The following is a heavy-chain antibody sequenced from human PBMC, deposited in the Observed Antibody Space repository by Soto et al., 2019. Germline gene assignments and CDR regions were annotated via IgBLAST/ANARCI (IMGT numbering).Heavy chain of an antibody. CDR3: AREHPVAHTDY. V-gene: IGHV3-33*01. Sequence: QVQLVESGGGVVQPGRSLRLSCAASGFTFSSYGMHWVRQAPGKGLEWVAVIWYDGSNKYYADSVKGRFTISRDNSKNTLYLQMNSLRAEDTAVYYCAREHPVAHTDYWGQGTLVTVSS. CDR1: GFTFSSYG. D-gene: IGHD2-15*01. CDR2: IWYDGSNK. J-gene: IGHJ4*02.